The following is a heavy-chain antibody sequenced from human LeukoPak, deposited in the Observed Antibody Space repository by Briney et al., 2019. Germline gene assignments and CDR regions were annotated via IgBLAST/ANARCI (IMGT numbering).Heavy chain of an antibody. D-gene: IGHD2-15*01. J-gene: IGHJ6*03. CDR3: ARTYCSGGSCYYYYYMDV. V-gene: IGHV4-59*08. CDR1: GVSISSYY. CDR2: IYYSGST. Sequence: SETLSLTCTGSGVSISSYYWSWIRKPPGKGLEWIGYIYYSGSTNYNPSLKSRVTISVDTSNNQFSLKLSSVTAADTAVYYCARTYCSGGSCYYYYYMDVWGKGTTVTISS.